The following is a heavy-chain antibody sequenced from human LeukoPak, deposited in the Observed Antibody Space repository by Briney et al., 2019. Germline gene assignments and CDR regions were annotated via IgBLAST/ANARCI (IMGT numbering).Heavy chain of an antibody. CDR3: ARRGYCSSTSCYEYWFDP. CDR2: IYYSGST. V-gene: IGHV4-39*01. J-gene: IGHJ5*02. CDR1: GGSISSISYY. D-gene: IGHD2-2*01. Sequence: PSETLSLTCTVSGGSISSISYYWGWIRQPPGKGLEWIGIIYYSGSTYYNPSLKSRLTISVDTSKNQFSLKLSSVTATDTAVYYCARRGYCSSTSCYEYWFDPWGQGTLVTVSS.